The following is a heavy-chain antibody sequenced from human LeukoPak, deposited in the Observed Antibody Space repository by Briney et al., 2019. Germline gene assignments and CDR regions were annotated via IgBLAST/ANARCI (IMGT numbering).Heavy chain of an antibody. CDR2: IYYSGST. CDR1: GGSISSYY. V-gene: IGHV4-59*01. CDR3: ARKGAGNIDY. Sequence: SETLSLTCTVSGGSISSYYWSWLRQPPGKGLEWIGYIYYSGSTNYNPSLKSRVTISVETSKNQFPLNLSSVTAADTAMYYCARKGAGNIDYWGQGTLVTVSS. D-gene: IGHD4-23*01. J-gene: IGHJ4*02.